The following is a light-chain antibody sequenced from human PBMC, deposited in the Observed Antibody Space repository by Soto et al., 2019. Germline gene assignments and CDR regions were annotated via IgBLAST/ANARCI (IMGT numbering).Light chain of an antibody. V-gene: IGKV3-15*01. J-gene: IGKJ1*01. CDR3: QQHNNWPLT. Sequence: EIVMTQSPGTLSVSPWEGATLSCRASLSVGSNLAWYQQKPGQAPRLLIYGASTRAAGIPARFSGSGSGTEFTLTVSSLQSEDFAFYYCQQHNNWPLTFGQGTKVDIK. CDR1: LSVGSN. CDR2: GAS.